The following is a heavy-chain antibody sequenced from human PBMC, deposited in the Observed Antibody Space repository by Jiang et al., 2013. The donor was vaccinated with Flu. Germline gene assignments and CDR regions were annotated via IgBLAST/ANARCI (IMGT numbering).Heavy chain of an antibody. V-gene: IGHV2-70*11. D-gene: IGHD3-3*01. CDR1: GFSLSASGMC. J-gene: IGHJ6*04. CDR3: ARVITIFGVVTDYYSGMDV. Sequence: KPTQTLTLTCTFSGFSLSASGMCVSWIRQPPGKALEWLARIDWDDDKYYSTSLKTRLTISKDTSKNQVVLTMTNMDPVDTATYYCARVITIFGVVTDYYSGMDVWGKGPRSPSPQ. CDR2: IDWDDDK.